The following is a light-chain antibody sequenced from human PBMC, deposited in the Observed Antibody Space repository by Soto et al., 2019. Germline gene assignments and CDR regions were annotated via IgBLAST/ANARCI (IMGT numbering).Light chain of an antibody. V-gene: IGKV1-39*01. J-gene: IGKJ1*01. CDR1: QTISDY. CDR2: AAS. Sequence: DVQMTQSPSSLSASVGDRVTITCRASQTISDYLNWYQQEPGKAPKLLIYAASNLQTGVPSRFSGSGSGNDFTLTISSLQPEDVATYYCQQSDSTPRTFGQGTRVEVK. CDR3: QQSDSTPRT.